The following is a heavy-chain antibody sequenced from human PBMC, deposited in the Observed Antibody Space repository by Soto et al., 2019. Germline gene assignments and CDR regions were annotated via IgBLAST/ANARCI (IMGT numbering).Heavy chain of an antibody. V-gene: IGHV3-23*01. Sequence: GGSLRLSCSASGFTFNHYAMSWVRQAPGKGLEWVSAVSGRGGSTEYADSVKGRFVISRDNSNSMLFLQMDSLRGEDTAVYYCAKDSTVTTSLYFYYYGFDVWGQGTTVTVSS. CDR1: GFTFNHYA. CDR2: VSGRGGST. D-gene: IGHD4-17*01. J-gene: IGHJ6*02. CDR3: AKDSTVTTSLYFYYYGFDV.